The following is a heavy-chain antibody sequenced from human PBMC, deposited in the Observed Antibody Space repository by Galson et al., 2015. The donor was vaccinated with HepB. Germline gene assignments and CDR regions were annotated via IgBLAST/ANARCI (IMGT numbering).Heavy chain of an antibody. CDR3: VKDRAVGATGYGYFDY. Sequence: SLRLPCAASGFTFSSYAMHWVRQAPGKGLEYVSAISSNGGSTYYADSVKGRFTISRDNSKNTLYLQMSSLRAEDTAVYYCVKDRAVGATGYGYFDYWGQGTLVTVSS. J-gene: IGHJ4*02. V-gene: IGHV3-64D*06. CDR2: ISSNGGST. CDR1: GFTFSSYA. D-gene: IGHD1-26*01.